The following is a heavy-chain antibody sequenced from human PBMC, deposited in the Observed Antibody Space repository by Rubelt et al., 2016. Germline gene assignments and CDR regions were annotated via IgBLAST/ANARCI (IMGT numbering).Heavy chain of an antibody. D-gene: IGHD3-3*01. CDR3: ARWGKGRRARYDFWSGYHYYYYGMDV. CDR1: GGSISSGGYY. V-gene: IGHV4-31*03. CDR2: IYYSGST. Sequence: VKPSQTLSLTCTVSGGSISSGGYYWSWIRQHPGKGLEWIGYIYYSGSTNYNPSLKSRVTISVDTSKNQFSLKLSSVTAADTAVYYCARWGKGRRARYDFWSGYHYYYYGMDVWGQGTTVTVSS. J-gene: IGHJ6*02.